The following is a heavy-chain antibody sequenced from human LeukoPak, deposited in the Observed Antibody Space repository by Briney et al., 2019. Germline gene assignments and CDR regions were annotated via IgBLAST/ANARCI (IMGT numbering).Heavy chain of an antibody. J-gene: IGHJ4*02. Sequence: ASVKVSCKASVYTFTGYYMHWVRQAPGQGLEWMGWINPNSGGTNYAQKFQGRVTMTRDTSISTAYMELSRLRSDDTAVYYCARDSGYQLLRALDYWGQGTLVTVSS. D-gene: IGHD2-2*01. CDR3: ARDSGYQLLRALDY. CDR1: VYTFTGYY. CDR2: INPNSGGT. V-gene: IGHV1-2*02.